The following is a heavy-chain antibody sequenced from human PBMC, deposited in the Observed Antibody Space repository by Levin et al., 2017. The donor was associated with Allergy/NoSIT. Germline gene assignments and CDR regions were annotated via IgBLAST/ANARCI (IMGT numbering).Heavy chain of an antibody. Sequence: WGSLRLSCAASGFTFSVYSMNWVRQAPGKGLEWVSYINSLSSTKYYADSVRGRFTISRDNGKQSLHLQMFSLRAEDTAVYYCARDRGTLTAPRGKIDYWGQGTLVTVSS. V-gene: IGHV3-48*01. J-gene: IGHJ4*02. CDR3: ARDRGTLTAPRGKIDY. CDR2: INSLSSTK. D-gene: IGHD4-11*01. CDR1: GFTFSVYS.